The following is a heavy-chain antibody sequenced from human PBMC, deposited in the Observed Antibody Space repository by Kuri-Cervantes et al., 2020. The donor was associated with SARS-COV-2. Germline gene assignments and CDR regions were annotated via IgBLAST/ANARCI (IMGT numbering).Heavy chain of an antibody. CDR3: AKPERWLQETYFDY. Sequence: SVKVSCKASGYTFTSYDINWVRQAPGQGLEWMGGIIPIFGTANYAQKFQGRVTITADESTSTAYMELSSLRSEDTAVYYCAKPERWLQETYFDYWGQGTLVTVSS. J-gene: IGHJ4*02. CDR2: IIPIFGTA. V-gene: IGHV1-69*13. CDR1: GYTFTSYD. D-gene: IGHD5-24*01.